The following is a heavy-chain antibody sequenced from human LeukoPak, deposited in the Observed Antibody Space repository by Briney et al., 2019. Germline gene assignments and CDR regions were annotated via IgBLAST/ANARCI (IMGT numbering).Heavy chain of an antibody. V-gene: IGHV1-18*01. J-gene: IGHJ5*02. CDR3: ATNDYGGNSDWFDP. Sequence: GASVKVSCKASGYTFTSYGISWVRQAPGQGLEWMGWISAYNGNTNYAQKLQGRVTMTTDTSTSTAYMELSSLRSEDTAVYYCATNDYGGNSDWFDPWGQGTLVTVSS. D-gene: IGHD4-23*01. CDR2: ISAYNGNT. CDR1: GYTFTSYG.